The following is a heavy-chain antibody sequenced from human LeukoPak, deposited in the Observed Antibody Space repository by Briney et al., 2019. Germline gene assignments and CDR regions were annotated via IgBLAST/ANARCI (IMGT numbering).Heavy chain of an antibody. CDR3: ARDGGDGYNLDY. Sequence: PGGSLRLSCAASGFTFSSCAMHWVRQAPGKGLEYVSAISSNGGSTYYADSVKGRFTISRDNSKNTLYLQMGSLRAEDMAVYYCARDGGDGYNLDYWGQGTLVTVSS. CDR1: GFTFSSCA. D-gene: IGHD5-24*01. J-gene: IGHJ4*02. V-gene: IGHV3-64*02. CDR2: ISSNGGST.